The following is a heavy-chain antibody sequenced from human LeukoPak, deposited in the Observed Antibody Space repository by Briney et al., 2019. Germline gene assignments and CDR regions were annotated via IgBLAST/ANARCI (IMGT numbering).Heavy chain of an antibody. CDR3: ARKSGYARDY. CDR1: GFTFSSYA. D-gene: IGHD5-12*01. CDR2: INHSGST. J-gene: IGHJ4*02. V-gene: IGHV4-34*01. Sequence: GSLRLSCAASGFTFSSYAISWVRQAPGKGLEWIGEINHSGSTSNHNPSLKSRVTMSVDTSKNQFSLKLSSVTAADTAVYYCARKSGYARDYWGQGNLVTVSS.